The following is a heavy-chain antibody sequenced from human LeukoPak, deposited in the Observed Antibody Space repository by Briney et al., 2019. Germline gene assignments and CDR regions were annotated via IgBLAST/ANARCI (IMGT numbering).Heavy chain of an antibody. Sequence: GGSLRLSCAASGFTFSNYNMNWVRQPPGKGLQWVSYISSSSNIIYYADSVKGRFTSARDNAKNSLFLQMNSLRAEDTAVYYCARDFAREFTIDYWGQGTLVTVSS. D-gene: IGHD3-10*01. CDR2: ISSSSNII. V-gene: IGHV3-48*01. CDR3: ARDFAREFTIDY. CDR1: GFTFSNYN. J-gene: IGHJ4*02.